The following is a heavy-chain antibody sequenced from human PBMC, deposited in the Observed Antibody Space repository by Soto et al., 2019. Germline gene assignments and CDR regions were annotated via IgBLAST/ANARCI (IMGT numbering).Heavy chain of an antibody. CDR1: GFTFSSYA. J-gene: IGHJ4*02. D-gene: IGHD2-2*03. Sequence: GGSLRLSCAASGFTFSSYAMSWVRQAPGKGLEWVSRIYGGGNGPHYADSVKGRVTISRDNSKNTLYPQMNSLRAEDTAVYYCAKMEGMDPWAYSFDYWGQGTLVTVSS. CDR2: IYGGGNGP. V-gene: IGHV3-23*01. CDR3: AKMEGMDPWAYSFDY.